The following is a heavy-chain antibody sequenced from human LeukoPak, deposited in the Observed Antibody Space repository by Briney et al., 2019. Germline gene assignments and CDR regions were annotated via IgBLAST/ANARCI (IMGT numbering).Heavy chain of an antibody. CDR3: ARDYYDTSGNGAFDI. D-gene: IGHD3-22*01. V-gene: IGHV1-2*02. CDR1: GYTFTSYG. Sequence: GASVKVSCKASGYTFTSYGISWVRQAPGQGLEWMGWINPNSGGTNYAQKFQGRVTMTRDTSISTVYMELSRLRSDDTAVYYCARDYYDTSGNGAFDIWGQGTMVTVSA. J-gene: IGHJ3*02. CDR2: INPNSGGT.